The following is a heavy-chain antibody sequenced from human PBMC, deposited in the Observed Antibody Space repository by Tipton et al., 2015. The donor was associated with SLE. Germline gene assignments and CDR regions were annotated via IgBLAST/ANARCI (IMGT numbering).Heavy chain of an antibody. D-gene: IGHD6-13*01. Sequence: TLSLTCTVSGGSISSSSYYWGWIRQPPGKGLEWIGSIYCSGSTYYNPSLKSRVTISVDTSKNQFSLKLSSVTAADTAVYYCARDSAAAGIPLDYWGQGTLVTVSS. V-gene: IGHV4-39*07. CDR1: GGSISSSSYY. J-gene: IGHJ4*02. CDR3: ARDSAAAGIPLDY. CDR2: IYCSGST.